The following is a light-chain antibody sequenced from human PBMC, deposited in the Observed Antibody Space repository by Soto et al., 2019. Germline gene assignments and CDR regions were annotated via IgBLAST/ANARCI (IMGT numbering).Light chain of an antibody. Sequence: ELVMTQSPATLSVSPGERATLSCRASQSVSSNLAWYQQKPGQAPRLLIYGAYNRATGIPARFSGSGSGTDFTLTISSLQSEDFAVYYCQQYNSWPGTFGQGTKVEI. CDR3: QQYNSWPGT. V-gene: IGKV3-15*01. J-gene: IGKJ1*01. CDR2: GAY. CDR1: QSVSSN.